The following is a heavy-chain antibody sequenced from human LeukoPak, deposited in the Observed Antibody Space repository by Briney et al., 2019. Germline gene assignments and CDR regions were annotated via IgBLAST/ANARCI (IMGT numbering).Heavy chain of an antibody. V-gene: IGHV1-46*01. D-gene: IGHD4/OR15-4a*01. CDR1: GFTFINYY. CDR3: ARDLDYGEKSEDY. CDR2: INLSGGST. J-gene: IGHJ4*02. Sequence: ASVKVSCKASGFTFINYYMHWVRQAPGQGLEWLGIINLSGGSTHYPQKFQDRVTMTRDTSTSTVYMELSSLRSEDTAVYYCARDLDYGEKSEDYWGQGTLVTVSS.